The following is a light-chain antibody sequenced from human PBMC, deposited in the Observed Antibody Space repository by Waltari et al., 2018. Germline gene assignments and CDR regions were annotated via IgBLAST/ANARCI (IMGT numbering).Light chain of an antibody. CDR3: QVWDSSGDHPV. V-gene: IGLV3-21*03. CDR2: DDT. CDR1: NIGTKT. Sequence: SYVLTQPPSVSVAPGKTARISSAGQNIGTKTVHWYPQKPGQAPALVIYDDTVRPSGIPDRISGSATATLTIARVEAGDEADYYCQVWDSSGDHPVFGGGTRLTVL. J-gene: IGLJ2*01.